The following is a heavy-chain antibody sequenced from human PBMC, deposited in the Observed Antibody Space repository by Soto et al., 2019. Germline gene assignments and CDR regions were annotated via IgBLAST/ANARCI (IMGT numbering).Heavy chain of an antibody. CDR2: IIPIFGTA. Sequence: ASVKVSCKASGGTFSSYAISWVRQAPGQGLEWMGGIIPIFGTANYAQKFQGRVTITADKSTSTAYMELSSLRSEDTAVYYCARDVVATTSNQCYFDYWGQGTLGAVSS. V-gene: IGHV1-69*06. CDR1: GGTFSSYA. J-gene: IGHJ4*02. D-gene: IGHD5-12*01. CDR3: ARDVVATTSNQCYFDY.